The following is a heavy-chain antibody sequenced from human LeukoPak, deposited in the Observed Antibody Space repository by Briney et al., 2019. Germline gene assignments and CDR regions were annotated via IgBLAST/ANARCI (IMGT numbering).Heavy chain of an antibody. CDR2: INHSGST. CDR3: ARRPITMVRGSMDV. Sequence: PSETLSLACAVYGASFSGYYWSWIRQPPGKGLEWIGEINHSGSTNYNPSLKSRVTISVDTSKNQFSLKLSSVTAADTAVYYCARRPITMVRGSMDVWGKGTTVTISS. CDR1: GASFSGYY. V-gene: IGHV4-34*01. D-gene: IGHD3-10*01. J-gene: IGHJ6*03.